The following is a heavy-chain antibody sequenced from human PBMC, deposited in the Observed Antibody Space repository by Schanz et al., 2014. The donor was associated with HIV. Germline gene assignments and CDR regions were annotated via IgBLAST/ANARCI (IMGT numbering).Heavy chain of an antibody. CDR3: VTVRDPYGPAGY. J-gene: IGHJ4*02. Sequence: QVQLVESGGGVVQPGRSLRLSCAASGFTFSTYGMHWVRQTPGKGLEWVAFISNDGRNKYYADSVKGRFTISRDSSKNTLYLQMNSLKSEDTAVYYCVTVRDPYGPAGYWGQGTLVTVSS. CDR1: GFTFSTYG. V-gene: IGHV3-30*03. D-gene: IGHD4-17*01. CDR2: ISNDGRNK.